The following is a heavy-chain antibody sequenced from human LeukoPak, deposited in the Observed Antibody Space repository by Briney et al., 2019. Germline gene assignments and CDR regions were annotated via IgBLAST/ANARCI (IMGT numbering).Heavy chain of an antibody. D-gene: IGHD3-10*01. CDR2: IYYSGST. Sequence: PSETLSLTCTVSGGSITGPYWSWLRQPPGKGLEYIGYIYYSGSTNYNPSLKSRVTISVDTSKNQFSLKLTSVTAADTAVYYCATAGPISGRHNYFDSWGQGTLVTVSS. J-gene: IGHJ4*02. V-gene: IGHV4-59*11. CDR3: ATAGPISGRHNYFDS. CDR1: GGSITGPY.